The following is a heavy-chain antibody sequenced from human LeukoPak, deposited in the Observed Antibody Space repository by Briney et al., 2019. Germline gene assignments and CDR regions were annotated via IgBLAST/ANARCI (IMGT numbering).Heavy chain of an antibody. Sequence: ASVKVSCKASGYTFTDYYMHWVRQAPGQGLEWMGWINPNSGGTNYAQKFQGRVTMTKGTSISTAYMELSRLRSDDTAVYYCTRETSSRYFDYWGQGTLVTVSS. CDR3: TRETSSRYFDY. CDR1: GYTFTDYY. J-gene: IGHJ4*02. V-gene: IGHV1-2*02. CDR2: INPNSGGT.